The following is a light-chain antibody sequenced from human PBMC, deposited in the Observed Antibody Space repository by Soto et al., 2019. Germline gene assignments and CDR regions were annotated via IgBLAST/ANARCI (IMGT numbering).Light chain of an antibody. J-gene: IGKJ4*01. V-gene: IGKV3-20*01. CDR1: QGVSRK. CDR3: QQYGSSPLT. Sequence: VLTQSQVTLSLSTGERVTFSCRASQGVSRKLAWYQHKPGQAPSLLIYGASSRATGIPDRFSGSGSGTDFTLTISRLEPEDFAVYYCQQYGSSPLTFGGGTKVDIK. CDR2: GAS.